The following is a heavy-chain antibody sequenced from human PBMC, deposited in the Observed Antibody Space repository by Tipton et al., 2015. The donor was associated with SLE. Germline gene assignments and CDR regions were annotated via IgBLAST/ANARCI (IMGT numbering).Heavy chain of an antibody. CDR1: GGSFSGYY. CDR3: ARVVGATRCYYYYYMDV. D-gene: IGHD1-26*01. V-gene: IGHV4-34*01. CDR2: INHSGST. J-gene: IGHJ6*03. Sequence: TLSLTCAVYGGSFSGYYWSWIRQPPGKGLEWIGEINHSGSTNYNPSLKSRVTISVDTSKNQFSLKLSSVTAADTAVYYCARVVGATRCYYYYYMDVWGKGTTVTVSS.